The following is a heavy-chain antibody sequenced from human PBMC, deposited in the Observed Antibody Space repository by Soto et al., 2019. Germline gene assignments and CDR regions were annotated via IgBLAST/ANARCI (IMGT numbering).Heavy chain of an antibody. D-gene: IGHD1-1*01. CDR1: GCSINSGAYH. CDR2: TSYRGPT. V-gene: IGHV4-31*03. J-gene: IGHJ5*02. Sequence: QVQLQESGPRLVNPPQDLSLTCTVSGCSINSGAYHWSPVRQHPGKGPEWIGATSYRGPTYSNPPHQRRIPMSVDPSKTQLLVKLSSVPAADTAVYYCARMSATGTRCFDPCGPGTLVTVSS. CDR3: ARMSATGTRCFDP.